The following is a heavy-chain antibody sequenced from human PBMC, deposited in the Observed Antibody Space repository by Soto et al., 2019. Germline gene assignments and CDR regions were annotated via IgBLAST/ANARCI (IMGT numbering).Heavy chain of an antibody. CDR1: GGSISSGGYY. Sequence: LSLTCTVSGGSISSGGYYWSWIRQHPGKGLEWIGYIYYSGSTYYNPSLKSRVTISVDTSKNQFSLKLSSVTAADTAVYYCARDKAYYYDSSGYNYYGMDVWGQGTTVTVSS. V-gene: IGHV4-31*03. D-gene: IGHD3-22*01. J-gene: IGHJ6*02. CDR3: ARDKAYYYDSSGYNYYGMDV. CDR2: IYYSGST.